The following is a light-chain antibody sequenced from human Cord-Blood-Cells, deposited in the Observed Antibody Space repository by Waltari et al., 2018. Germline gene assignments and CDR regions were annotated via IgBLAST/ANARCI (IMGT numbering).Light chain of an antibody. CDR2: QDS. CDR1: NLGDKY. J-gene: IGLJ7*01. V-gene: IGLV3-1*01. CDR3: QAWDSSTAV. Sequence: SYELTQPPSVSVSPGQPASITCSGANLGDKYACWYQQKPGQSPVLVIYQDSKRPSGIPERFSGSNSGNTATLTISGTQAMDEADYYCQAWDSSTAVFGGGTQLTVL.